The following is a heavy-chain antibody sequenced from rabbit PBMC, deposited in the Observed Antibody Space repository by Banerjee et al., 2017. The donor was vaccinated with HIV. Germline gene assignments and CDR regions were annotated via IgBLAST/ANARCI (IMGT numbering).Heavy chain of an antibody. V-gene: IGHV1S45*01. CDR2: INTATGKP. D-gene: IGHD4-1*01. Sequence: QEQLVESGRGRVQPEGSLTPTCKASAFSFRDRAVMCWVRQAPGKGLEWIACINTATGKPVYATWAKGRFTISTTSSTTVTLQMTSLTAADTATYFCARDLAGAIGWNFYLWGPGTLVTVS. CDR3: ARDLAGAIGWNFYL. CDR1: AFSFRDRAV. J-gene: IGHJ4*01.